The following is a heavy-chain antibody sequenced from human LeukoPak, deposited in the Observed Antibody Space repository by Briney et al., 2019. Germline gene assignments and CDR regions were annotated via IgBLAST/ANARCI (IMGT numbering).Heavy chain of an antibody. CDR1: GFTFSSYA. Sequence: PGGSLRLSCAASGFTFSSYAMHWVRQAPGKGLEWIACISGSGGNTYYADSVQGRFTISRDDSKNTLYLEVNSLRAEDTAVYFCARGTYYYYSSTYYYGYYVGYWGRGTLVTVS. V-gene: IGHV3-23*01. J-gene: IGHJ4*02. CDR2: ISGSGGNT. CDR3: ARGTYYYYSSTYYYGYYVGY. D-gene: IGHD3-22*01.